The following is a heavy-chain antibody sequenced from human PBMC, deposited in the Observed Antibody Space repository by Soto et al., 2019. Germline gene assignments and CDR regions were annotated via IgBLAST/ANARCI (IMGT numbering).Heavy chain of an antibody. Sequence: GGSLRLSCAASGFTFSSYGMHWVRQAPGKGLEWVAVIWYDGSNKYYADSVKGRFTISRDNSKNTLYLQMNSLRAEDTAVYYCAREYYDFWSGYYTGGYYYYYYGMDVWGQGTTVTVSS. CDR1: GFTFSSYG. J-gene: IGHJ6*02. V-gene: IGHV3-33*01. CDR2: IWYDGSNK. CDR3: AREYYDFWSGYYTGGYYYYYYGMDV. D-gene: IGHD3-3*01.